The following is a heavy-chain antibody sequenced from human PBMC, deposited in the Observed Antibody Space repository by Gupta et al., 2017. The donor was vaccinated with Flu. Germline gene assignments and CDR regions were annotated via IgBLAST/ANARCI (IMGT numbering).Heavy chain of an antibody. V-gene: IGHV1-58*01. J-gene: IGHJ5*02. CDR2: IVVGSGNT. D-gene: IGHD2-2*01. Sequence: QARGQRLEWIGWIVVGSGNTNYAHKFQERVTISSDMSTGTAYMELSSLRSDDTAVYYCAAALVGCSGNNCYPPWGQGTLVTVTS. CDR3: AAALVGCSGNNCYPP.